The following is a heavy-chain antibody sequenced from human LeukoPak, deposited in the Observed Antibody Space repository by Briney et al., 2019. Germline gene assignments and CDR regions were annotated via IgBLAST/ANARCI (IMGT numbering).Heavy chain of an antibody. D-gene: IGHD6-19*01. CDR2: INQDGSKK. CDR3: EGAWS. CDR1: GFTFSSYL. J-gene: IGHJ5*02. V-gene: IGHV3-7*01. Sequence: GGSLRLSCAASGFTFSSYLMNWLRQAPGKGLEWVANINQDGSKKNYVDSVKGRFTISRDNAKNSLYLQMNSLRAEDTAVYYCEGAWSWGQGTLVTVSS.